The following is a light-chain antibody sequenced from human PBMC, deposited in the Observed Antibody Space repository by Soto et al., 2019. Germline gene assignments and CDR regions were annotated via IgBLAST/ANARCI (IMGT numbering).Light chain of an antibody. CDR2: EVS. J-gene: IGLJ2*01. CDR1: SSDVGGYNY. CDR3: SSYTSSSARV. Sequence: QSVLTQPASVSGSPGQSITISCSGTSSDVGGYNYVSWYQQHPGKAPKLMIYEVSYRPSGVSNRFSGSKSGDTASLTISGLQADDEADYYCSSYTSSSARVFGGGTKLTVL. V-gene: IGLV2-14*01.